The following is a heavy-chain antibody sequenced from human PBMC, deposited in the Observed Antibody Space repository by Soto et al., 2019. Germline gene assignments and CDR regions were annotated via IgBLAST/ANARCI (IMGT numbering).Heavy chain of an antibody. Sequence: QVQLVQSGAEVKKPGSSVKVSCKASGGTFSSYAISWVRQAPGQGLEWMGGIIPIFGTANYAQKFQGRVTITADDSTSTAYMELSSLRSEDTAVYYCARGLSSSWYGEDNWFDPWGQGTLVTVSS. V-gene: IGHV1-69*01. CDR1: GGTFSSYA. CDR2: IIPIFGTA. D-gene: IGHD6-13*01. J-gene: IGHJ5*02. CDR3: ARGLSSSWYGEDNWFDP.